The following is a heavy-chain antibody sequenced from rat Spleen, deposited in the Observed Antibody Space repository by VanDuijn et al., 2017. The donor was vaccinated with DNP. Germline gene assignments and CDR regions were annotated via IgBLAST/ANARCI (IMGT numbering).Heavy chain of an antibody. Sequence: EVQLVETGGGLVQPGRSLKLSCVASGFTFSGYWMYWIRQAPGKGLEWVGCINEDGSGAFYRDSVTGRFTISRDFAKSTLYLQMDSLRSEDSSTYYCTTRGIYGGYDFWGQGVMVTVSS. CDR1: GFTFSGYW. V-gene: IGHV5-58*01. J-gene: IGHJ2*01. CDR3: TTRGIYGGYDF. CDR2: INEDGSGA. D-gene: IGHD1-11*01.